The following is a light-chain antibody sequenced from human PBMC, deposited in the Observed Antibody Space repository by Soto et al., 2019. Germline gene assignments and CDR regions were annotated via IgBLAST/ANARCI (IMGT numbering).Light chain of an antibody. Sequence: SYELTQPPSVSVSPGQRARITCSGDKLGDKYACWYQQKPGQSPVLVIYQDSKRPSGIPERFSGSKSGNTATLTISGTQAMDEADYYCQAWDSSTPVVFGGGTKLTVL. V-gene: IGLV3-1*01. CDR1: KLGDKY. J-gene: IGLJ2*01. CDR3: QAWDSSTPVV. CDR2: QDS.